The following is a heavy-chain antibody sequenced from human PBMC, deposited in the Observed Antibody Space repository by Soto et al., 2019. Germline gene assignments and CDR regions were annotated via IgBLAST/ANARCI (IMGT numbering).Heavy chain of an antibody. CDR1: SASIDNN. V-gene: IGHV4-4*02. D-gene: IGHD6-19*01. Sequence: QMQLLESGPGLVKPSETLSLTCAVSSASIDNNWNWVRQPPGKGLEWIGEIHQSGISYKNPSLKSRVTMSVGKSKNQFSLNLSSVTAADTAVYFCARSFGWYAFDQWGQGTLVTVSS. CDR3: ARSFGWYAFDQ. CDR2: IHQSGIS. J-gene: IGHJ4*02.